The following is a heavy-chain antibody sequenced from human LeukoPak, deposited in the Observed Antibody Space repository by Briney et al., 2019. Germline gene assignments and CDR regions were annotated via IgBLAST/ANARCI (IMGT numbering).Heavy chain of an antibody. CDR3: ARAGSGWHPFDY. D-gene: IGHD6-19*01. J-gene: IGHJ4*02. CDR1: GGSISSYY. V-gene: IGHV4-59*01. Sequence: PSGTLSLTCTVSGGSISSYYWSWIRQPPGKGLEWIGYIYYSGSTNYNPSLKSRVTISVDTSKNQFSLKLSSVTAADTAVYYCARAGSGWHPFDYWGQGTLVTVSS. CDR2: IYYSGST.